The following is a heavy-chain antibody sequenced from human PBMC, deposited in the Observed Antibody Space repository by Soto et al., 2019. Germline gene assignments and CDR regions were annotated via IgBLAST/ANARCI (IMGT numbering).Heavy chain of an antibody. Sequence: GGSLRLSCTASGFTFSSYGMHWVRQAPGKGLEWVAVISYDGSNKYYADSVKGRFTISRDNSKNTLYLQMNSLRAEDTAVYYSAKDRMATIRGSFDYSGQGPLVTVSS. CDR3: AKDRMATIRGSFDY. CDR2: ISYDGSNK. J-gene: IGHJ4*02. CDR1: GFTFSSYG. V-gene: IGHV3-30*18. D-gene: IGHD5-12*01.